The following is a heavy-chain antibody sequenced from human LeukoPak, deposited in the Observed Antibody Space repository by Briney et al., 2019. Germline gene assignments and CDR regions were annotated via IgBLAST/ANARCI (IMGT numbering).Heavy chain of an antibody. CDR2: IYHSGST. J-gene: IGHJ4*02. D-gene: IGHD5-18*01. CDR1: GYSISSGYH. CDR3: TNSAAPDY. V-gene: IGHV4-38-2*02. Sequence: PSETLSLTCTVSGYSISSGYHWGWIRQPPGKGLEWIGSIYHSGSTYYNPSLKSRVTISVDTSKNQFSLKLSSVTAADTAVYYCTNSAAPDYWGQGTLVTVSS.